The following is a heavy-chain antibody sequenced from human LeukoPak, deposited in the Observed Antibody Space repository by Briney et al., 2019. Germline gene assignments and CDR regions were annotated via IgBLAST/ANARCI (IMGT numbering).Heavy chain of an antibody. CDR1: GGSFSGYY. CDR3: ARSRAFNSGAFDP. D-gene: IGHD1-26*01. Sequence: SETLSLTCAVYGGSFSGYYWSWIRQPPGKGLEWIGEINHSGSTNYNPSLKSRVTISVDTSKNQFSLRLNSVTAADTAVYYCARSRAFNSGAFDPWGQGSLVTVSS. J-gene: IGHJ5*02. CDR2: INHSGST. V-gene: IGHV4-34*01.